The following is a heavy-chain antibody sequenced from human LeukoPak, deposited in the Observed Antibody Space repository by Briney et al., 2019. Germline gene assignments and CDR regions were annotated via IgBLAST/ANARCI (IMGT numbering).Heavy chain of an antibody. V-gene: IGHV3-23*01. J-gene: IGHJ4*02. CDR2: ISGSGGST. Sequence: GGSLRLSCAASGFTFSSYAMSWVRQAPGKGLEWVSAISGSGGSTYYADSVKGPFTISRDNSKNTLYLQMNSLRAEDTAVYYCARGRTYYYDSSGYFDYWGQGTLVTVSS. CDR1: GFTFSSYA. D-gene: IGHD3-22*01. CDR3: ARGRTYYYDSSGYFDY.